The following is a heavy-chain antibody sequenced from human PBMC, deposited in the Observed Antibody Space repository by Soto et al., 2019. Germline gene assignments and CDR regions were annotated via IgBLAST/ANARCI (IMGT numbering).Heavy chain of an antibody. Sequence: EVQLRESGGGLAQPGGSLRLSCTASGFPFSTYAMSWVRQAPGKGLEWISSISGSGAATNYAESVRGRFTISRDNSRNTLNLQMNSLRAEDTAEYFCARGLDYPDKTDYSYFAYWGQGIPVTVSS. V-gene: IGHV3-23*01. J-gene: IGHJ4*02. CDR2: ISGSGAAT. D-gene: IGHD3-16*01. CDR3: ARGLDYPDKTDYSYFAY. CDR1: GFPFSTYA.